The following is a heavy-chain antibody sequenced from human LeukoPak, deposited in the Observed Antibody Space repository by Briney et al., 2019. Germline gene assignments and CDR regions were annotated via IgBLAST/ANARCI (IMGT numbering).Heavy chain of an antibody. V-gene: IGHV3-30*01. CDR3: ARGGTYYYQYYYMDV. CDR1: EFTFSTPA. CDR2: MSFDGSHT. J-gene: IGHJ6*03. D-gene: IGHD3-10*01. Sequence: GGSLRLSCTASEFTFSTPAMNWVRPAPGKRLDWVAVMSFDGSHTYYADSVKGRFTISRDNSNNTLFLQMNSLSVDDTAVYHCARGGTYYYQYYYMDVWGKGTTVTVSS.